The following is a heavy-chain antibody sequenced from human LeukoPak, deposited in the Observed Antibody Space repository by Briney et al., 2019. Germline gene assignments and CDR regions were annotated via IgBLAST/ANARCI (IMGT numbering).Heavy chain of an antibody. CDR3: ALGYSSGWYYNY. CDR1: GFTFDDYA. Sequence: PGGSLRLSCAASGFTFDDYAMHWVRQAPGKGLEWVSGISWNSGSIGYADSVKGRFTISRDNAKNSLYLQMNSLRAEDTAVYYCALGYSSGWYYNYWGQGTLVTVSS. J-gene: IGHJ4*02. CDR2: ISWNSGSI. V-gene: IGHV3-9*01. D-gene: IGHD6-19*01.